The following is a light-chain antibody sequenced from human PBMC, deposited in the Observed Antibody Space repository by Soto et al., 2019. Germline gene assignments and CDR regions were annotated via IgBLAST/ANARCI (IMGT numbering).Light chain of an antibody. J-gene: IGKJ1*01. V-gene: IGKV3-11*01. Sequence: DIGLTQSPGTLSSSTGERATLSCRASQTVSNKLAWYQHKPGQAPRLLIYDTSNRATGIPARFSGSGSGTDFTLTISSLEPEDFAVYYCHQRKSWPRTFGQGTKVDIK. CDR2: DTS. CDR3: HQRKSWPRT. CDR1: QTVSNK.